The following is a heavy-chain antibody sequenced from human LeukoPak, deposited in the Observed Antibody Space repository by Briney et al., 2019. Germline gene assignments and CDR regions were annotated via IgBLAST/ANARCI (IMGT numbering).Heavy chain of an antibody. Sequence: GGSLRPSCAASGFTFSSYAMHWVRQAPGKGLEWVAVISSDGSNKYYADSVKGRFTISRDNSKNTLYLQMNSLRAEDTAVYYCARDRSGSYWRHYYYGMDVWGQGTTVTVSS. CDR3: ARDRSGSYWRHYYYGMDV. V-gene: IGHV3-30-3*01. J-gene: IGHJ6*02. CDR2: ISSDGSNK. CDR1: GFTFSSYA. D-gene: IGHD1-26*01.